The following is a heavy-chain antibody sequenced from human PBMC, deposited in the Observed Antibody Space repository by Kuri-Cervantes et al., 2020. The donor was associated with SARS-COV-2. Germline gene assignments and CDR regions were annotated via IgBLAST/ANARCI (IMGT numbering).Heavy chain of an antibody. CDR2: ISVWNRNT. D-gene: IGHD1-26*01. CDR1: GYTFITYG. J-gene: IGHJ4*02. V-gene: IGHV1-18*04. CDR3: ARGYYSHFDY. Sequence: ASVKVSCKASGYTFITYGISWVRQAPGQGLEWLGWISVWNRNTDYAQKVQGRVTMTTDTSTSTAYMELRSLRSDDTAMYFCARGYYSHFDYWGQGTLVTVSS.